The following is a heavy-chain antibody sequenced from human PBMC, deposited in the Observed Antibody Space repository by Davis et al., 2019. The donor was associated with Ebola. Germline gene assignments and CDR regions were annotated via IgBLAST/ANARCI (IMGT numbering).Heavy chain of an antibody. CDR3: ARGYGSGIPRCAY. Sequence: SETLSLTCAVSGGSISSSNWWSWVRQPPGKGLEWIGEIYHSGSTNYNPSLKSLVTISVDKSKNQFSLKLSSVTAADTAVYYCARGYGSGIPRCAYWGQGTLVTVSS. D-gene: IGHD3-10*01. V-gene: IGHV4-4*02. CDR2: IYHSGST. J-gene: IGHJ4*02. CDR1: GGSISSSNW.